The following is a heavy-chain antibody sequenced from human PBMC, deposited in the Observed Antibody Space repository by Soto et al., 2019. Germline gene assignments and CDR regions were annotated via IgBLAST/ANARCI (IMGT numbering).Heavy chain of an antibody. CDR1: GYTLTELS. CDR3: ATGTGEAVAATPYY. CDR2: FDPEDGET. V-gene: IGHV1-24*01. D-gene: IGHD2-15*01. J-gene: IGHJ4*02. Sequence: ASVKVSCKVSGYTLTELSMHRVRQAPGKGLEWMGGFDPEDGETIYAQKFQGRVTMTEDTSTDTAYMELSSLRSEDTAVYYCATGTGEAVAATPYYWGQGTLVTVSS.